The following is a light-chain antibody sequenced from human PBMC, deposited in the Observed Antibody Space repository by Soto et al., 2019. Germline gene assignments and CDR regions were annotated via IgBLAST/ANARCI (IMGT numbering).Light chain of an antibody. Sequence: QSVLTQAPSASGTPGQTVTISCSGSSSNIGSNTVNWYQQLPGTAPKLLIYANNQRPSGVPGRFSGSKSGTSASLAISGLQSEDEADYYCAAWDDSLNGVVFGGGTKVTVL. CDR1: SSNIGSNT. CDR3: AAWDDSLNGVV. V-gene: IGLV1-44*01. CDR2: ANN. J-gene: IGLJ2*01.